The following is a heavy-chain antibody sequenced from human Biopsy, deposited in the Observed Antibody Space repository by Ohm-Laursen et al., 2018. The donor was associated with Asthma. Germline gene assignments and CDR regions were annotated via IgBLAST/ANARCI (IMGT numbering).Heavy chain of an antibody. Sequence: SLRLSCAACEFSFSTFAIHWVRQAPGKGLEWVGVISKDASTQGYTDSEKFRFTMARDNSKNTLDLQMNSLREEDTAVYYCVRDGTDDAFDIWGQGTVVSVSS. CDR2: ISKDASTQ. J-gene: IGHJ3*02. CDR1: EFSFSTFA. CDR3: VRDGTDDAFDI. D-gene: IGHD1-1*01. V-gene: IGHV3-30*10.